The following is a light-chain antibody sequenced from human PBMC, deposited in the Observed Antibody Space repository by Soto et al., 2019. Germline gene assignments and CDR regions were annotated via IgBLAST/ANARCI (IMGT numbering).Light chain of an antibody. J-gene: IGKJ5*01. CDR3: QQYGRSPLT. CDR1: QSFSSSY. CDR2: GAS. Sequence: EIVLTQSPGTLSLSPGERATLSCRASQSFSSSYLAWYQQKPGQAPRLLIYGASSRANGIPDRFSGSGSGTDVTLTIRRLEPEDFAMYYCQQYGRSPLTFGQGTRLEI. V-gene: IGKV3-20*01.